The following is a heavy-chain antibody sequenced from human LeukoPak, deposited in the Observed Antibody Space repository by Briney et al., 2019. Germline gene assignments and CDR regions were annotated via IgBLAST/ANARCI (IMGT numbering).Heavy chain of an antibody. D-gene: IGHD3/OR15-3a*01. V-gene: IGHV3-9*01. Sequence: GGSLRLSCAASGFTFDEYAMHWVPQAPGKGLEGVSGISWNSGLLDYADSVKGRFTISRDNAKNSLYLQMNSLKAEDTAFYYCAKVWIFGLVTYYFDYWGQGTLVTVSS. CDR2: ISWNSGLL. CDR3: AKVWIFGLVTYYFDY. CDR1: GFTFDEYA. J-gene: IGHJ4*02.